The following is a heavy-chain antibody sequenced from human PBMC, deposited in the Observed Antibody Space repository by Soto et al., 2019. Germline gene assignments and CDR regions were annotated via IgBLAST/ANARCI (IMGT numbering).Heavy chain of an antibody. Sequence: PSETLSLTCAVSGGSISSGGYSWSWIRQPPGKGLEWIGYIYHSGSTYYNPSLKSRVTISVDRSKNQFSLKLSSVTAADTAVYYCASGREGVYYDSSGYSVFDYWGQGTLVTVSS. CDR1: GGSISSGGYS. J-gene: IGHJ4*02. CDR2: IYHSGST. D-gene: IGHD3-22*01. V-gene: IGHV4-30-2*01. CDR3: ASGREGVYYDSSGYSVFDY.